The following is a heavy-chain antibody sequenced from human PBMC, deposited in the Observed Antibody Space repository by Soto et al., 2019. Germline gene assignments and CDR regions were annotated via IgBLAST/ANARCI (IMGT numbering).Heavy chain of an antibody. Sequence: SETLSLTCAVSGYSISSSNWWGWIRQPPGKGLEWIGYIYYSGSPYYNPSLKSRATISKETSKNQFSLKLTSVTAADTAVYYCATDVRFLESAGGYYYCAMDVWGQGTMVTVSS. V-gene: IGHV4-28*03. J-gene: IGHJ6*02. CDR3: ATDVRFLESAGGYYYCAMDV. CDR1: GYSISSSNW. CDR2: IYYSGSP. D-gene: IGHD3-3*01.